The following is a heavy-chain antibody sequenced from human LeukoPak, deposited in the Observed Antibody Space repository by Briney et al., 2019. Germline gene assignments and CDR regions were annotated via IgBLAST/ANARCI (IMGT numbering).Heavy chain of an antibody. Sequence: AGGSLRLSCSASGFTFSSYAMSWVRQAPGVGLEWVSAIDGGGGRTWYADSVKGRFTISRDNSKNMLYMQMSSLRAEDTAVYYCAKDSYDSSGSRYDYWGQGTLVTVS. CDR2: IDGGGGRT. J-gene: IGHJ4*02. CDR3: AKDSYDSSGSRYDY. V-gene: IGHV3-23*01. D-gene: IGHD3-22*01. CDR1: GFTFSSYA.